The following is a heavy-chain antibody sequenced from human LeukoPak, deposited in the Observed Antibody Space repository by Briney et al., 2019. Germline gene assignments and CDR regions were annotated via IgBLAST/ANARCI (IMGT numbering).Heavy chain of an antibody. D-gene: IGHD3-22*01. Sequence: GGSLRLSCAASGFTFSSYAMSWVRQAPGKGLEWVSAISGSGGSTYYADSVKGRFTISRHNSKNTLYLLMNSLRAGDTAVYYCAKLTYYYDSSGSGYYFDYWGQGTLVTVSS. CDR1: GFTFSSYA. CDR2: ISGSGGST. V-gene: IGHV3-23*01. J-gene: IGHJ4*02. CDR3: AKLTYYYDSSGSGYYFDY.